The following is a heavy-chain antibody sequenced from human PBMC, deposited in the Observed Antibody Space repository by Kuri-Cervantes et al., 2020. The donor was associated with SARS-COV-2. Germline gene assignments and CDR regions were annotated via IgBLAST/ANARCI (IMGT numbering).Heavy chain of an antibody. D-gene: IGHD6-19*01. CDR1: GFTFSSYS. CDR2: ISSSSSTI. V-gene: IGHV3-48*01. CDR3: ARPMGIAVTPLNDAFDI. J-gene: IGHJ3*02. Sequence: GESLKISCAAPGFTFSSYSMNWVRQAPGKGLEWVSYISSSSSTIYYADSVKGRFTISRDNAKNSLYLQMNSLRAEDTAVYYCARPMGIAVTPLNDAFDIWGQGTMVTVSS.